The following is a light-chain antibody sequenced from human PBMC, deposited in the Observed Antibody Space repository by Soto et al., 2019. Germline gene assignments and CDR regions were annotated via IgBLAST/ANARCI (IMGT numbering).Light chain of an antibody. V-gene: IGKV1-39*01. CDR2: AAS. CDR1: QSISHF. J-gene: IGKJ2*01. Sequence: DIQMTQSPSSLSASVGDSVTITCRASQSISHFLNWYQQKPGKAPKLLIYAASTLESGVPSRFSGSASGTDFTLTISSLLPEDCATYYCQQSYNNPRTFGQGTILEI. CDR3: QQSYNNPRT.